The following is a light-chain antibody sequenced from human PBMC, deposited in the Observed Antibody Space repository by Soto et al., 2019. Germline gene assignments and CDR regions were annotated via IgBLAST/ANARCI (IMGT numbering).Light chain of an antibody. J-gene: IGLJ1*01. V-gene: IGLV2-14*03. Sequence: QSVLTQPASVSGSPGQSITISCTGTSSDVGGYNYVSWYQQHSGKAPKLMIYDVSNRPSGVSNRFSGSKSGNTASLTISGLQAEDEGDYYCSSYTSSSTLEVFGTGTKVTVL. CDR3: SSYTSSSTLEV. CDR1: SSDVGGYNY. CDR2: DVS.